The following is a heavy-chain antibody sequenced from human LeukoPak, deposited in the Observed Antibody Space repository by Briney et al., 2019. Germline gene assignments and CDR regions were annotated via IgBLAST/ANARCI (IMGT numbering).Heavy chain of an antibody. V-gene: IGHV4-4*02. J-gene: IGHJ3*02. CDR2: IYHSGST. CDR1: GGSISSSNW. CDR3: ARLDGLRSYAFDI. D-gene: IGHD3-3*01. Sequence: SETLSLTCAVSGGSISSSNWWSWIRQPPGKGREWIGEIYHSGSTNYNPSLKSRVTISVDTSKNQFSLKLSSVTAADTAVYYCARLDGLRSYAFDIWGQGTMVTVSS.